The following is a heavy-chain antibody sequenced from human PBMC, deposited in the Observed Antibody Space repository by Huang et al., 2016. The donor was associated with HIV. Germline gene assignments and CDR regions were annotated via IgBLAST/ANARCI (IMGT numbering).Heavy chain of an antibody. CDR2: IYPRDSEH. CDR3: ARQVDGFRSHFDF. V-gene: IGHV5-51*01. Sequence: EVLLVQSGAELKEPGESLKISCKASGYGFSSYWMGWVRQKPWKGLEWRGLIYPRDSEHKYSPSFDGQVTISADKSTRTAYLQWESLKAPDTAIYFCARQVDGFRSHFDFWGQGTLVSVSS. D-gene: IGHD5-18*01. CDR1: GYGFSSYW. J-gene: IGHJ4*02.